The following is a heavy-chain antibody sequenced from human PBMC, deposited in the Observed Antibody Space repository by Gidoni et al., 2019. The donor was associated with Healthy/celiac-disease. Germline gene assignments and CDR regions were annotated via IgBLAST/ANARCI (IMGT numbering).Heavy chain of an antibody. J-gene: IGHJ6*02. V-gene: IGHV3-30*18. CDR3: AKAYSSSWVAVLDV. CDR2: ISYDGSNK. Sequence: QVQLVESGGGVVQPGRSLRLSCAASGFTFSSYGMHWVRQAPGKGLEWVAVISYDGSNKYYADSVKGRFTISRDNSKNTLYLQMNSLRAEDTAVYYCAKAYSSSWVAVLDVWGQGTTVTVSS. CDR1: GFTFSSYG. D-gene: IGHD6-6*01.